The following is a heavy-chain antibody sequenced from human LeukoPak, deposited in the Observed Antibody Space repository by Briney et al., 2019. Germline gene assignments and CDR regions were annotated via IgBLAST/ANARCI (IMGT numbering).Heavy chain of an antibody. V-gene: IGHV3-23*01. CDR1: GFTFSSYA. CDR2: IYASGGNT. CDR3: AKGNGYSYGRYYFDY. J-gene: IGHJ4*02. D-gene: IGHD5-18*01. Sequence: GGSLRLSCAASGFTFSSYAMGWVRQAPGKGLEWGSPIYASGGNTYYADSVKGRFTISRDNSKNTLYLQVNSLRAEDTAVYYCAKGNGYSYGRYYFDYWGQGTLVTVSS.